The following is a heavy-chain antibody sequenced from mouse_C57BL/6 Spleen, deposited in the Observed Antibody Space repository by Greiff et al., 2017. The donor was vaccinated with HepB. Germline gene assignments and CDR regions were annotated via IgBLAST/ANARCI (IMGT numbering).Heavy chain of an antibody. CDR3: ARGSKDFDY. CDR2: IDPSDSYT. J-gene: IGHJ2*01. CDR1: GYTFTSYW. Sequence: VKLQQPGAELVMPGASVKLSCKASGYTFTSYWMHWVKQRPGQGLEWIGEIDPSDSYTNYNQKFKGKSTLTVDKSSSTAYMQLSSLTSEDSAVYYCARGSKDFDYWGQGTTLTVSS. V-gene: IGHV1-69*01.